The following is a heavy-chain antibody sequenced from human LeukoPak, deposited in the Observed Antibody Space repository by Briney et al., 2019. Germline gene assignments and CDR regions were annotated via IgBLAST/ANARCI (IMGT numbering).Heavy chain of an antibody. CDR1: GYSISSGYY. Sequence: SETLSLTCTVSGYSISSGYYWGWIRQPPGKGLEWIGSIYYSGSTYYNPSLKSRVTISVDTSKNQFSLKLSSVTAADTAVYYCARCRVAGTIGWFDPWGQGTLVTVSS. CDR3: ARCRVAGTIGWFDP. D-gene: IGHD6-19*01. CDR2: IYYSGST. V-gene: IGHV4-38-2*02. J-gene: IGHJ5*02.